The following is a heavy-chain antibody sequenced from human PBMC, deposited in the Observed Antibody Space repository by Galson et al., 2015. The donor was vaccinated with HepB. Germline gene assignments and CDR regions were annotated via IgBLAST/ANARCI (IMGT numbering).Heavy chain of an antibody. J-gene: IGHJ3*02. CDR3: THIAVTYAFDI. D-gene: IGHD4-17*01. V-gene: IGHV2-5*02. Sequence: ALVKPTQTLTLTCTFSGLSLTTSGVGVGWIRQPPGKALEWLALIYWEDDKRYSPSLRSRLTIIKDTSKNQVVLTLTNMDPVDTATYYCTHIAVTYAFDIWGQGTVVTVSS. CDR2: IYWEDDK. CDR1: GLSLTTSGVG.